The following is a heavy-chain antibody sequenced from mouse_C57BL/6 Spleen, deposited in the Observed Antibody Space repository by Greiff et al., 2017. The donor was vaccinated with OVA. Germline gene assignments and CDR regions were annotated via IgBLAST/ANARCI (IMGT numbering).Heavy chain of an antibody. Sequence: QVQLQQPGAELVRPGSSVKLSCKASGYTFTSYWMDWVKQRPGQGLEWIGNIYPSDSETHYNQKFKDKATLTVDKSSSTAYMQLSSLTSEDSAVYYCAREGNYDGEAFAYWGQGTLVTVSA. CDR2: IYPSDSET. J-gene: IGHJ3*01. CDR1: GYTFTSYW. D-gene: IGHD2-4*01. CDR3: AREGNYDGEAFAY. V-gene: IGHV1-61*01.